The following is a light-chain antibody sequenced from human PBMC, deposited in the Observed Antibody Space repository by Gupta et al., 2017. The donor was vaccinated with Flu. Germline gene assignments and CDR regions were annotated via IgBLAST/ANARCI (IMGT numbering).Light chain of an antibody. V-gene: IGKV1-5*03. CDR2: EAS. CDR3: QQHNSYPVT. Sequence: DIQMTQSPSTLSACVGDRVTITCRASQSVGRWLAWYQQKPGKAPKFLIYEASTLESGVPSRFSGSGSGTEFTLTISSLQPDDFATYYCQQHNSYPVTLGQGTRLEIK. CDR1: QSVGRW. J-gene: IGKJ5*01.